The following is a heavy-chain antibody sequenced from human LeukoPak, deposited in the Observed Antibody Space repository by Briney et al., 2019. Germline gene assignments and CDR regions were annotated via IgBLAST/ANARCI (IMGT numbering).Heavy chain of an antibody. CDR3: ARRFNFDSSGSRTPIFDY. Sequence: GESLKISCKGSGYSFSTYWIGWVRQMPGKGLEWMGIIYPKDSETRYSPSVQGQVTISADKSIGAAYLQWSSLKASDTATYYCARRFNFDSSGSRTPIFDYWGQGTPVTVSS. CDR2: IYPKDSET. CDR1: GYSFSTYW. D-gene: IGHD3-22*01. J-gene: IGHJ4*02. V-gene: IGHV5-51*01.